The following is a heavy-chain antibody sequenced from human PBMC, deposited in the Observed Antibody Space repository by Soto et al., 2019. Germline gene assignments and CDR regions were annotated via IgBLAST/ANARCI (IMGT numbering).Heavy chain of an antibody. J-gene: IGHJ3*02. CDR2: ISGSGGST. CDR3: AKDYSMVRGVRLIDAFYI. Sequence: EVQLLESGGGLVQPGGSLRLSCAASGFTFSSYAMSWVRQAPGKGLEWVSAISGSGGSTYYADSVKGRFTISRDNSKYTLDLQMNSLRAEDATVYYCAKDYSMVRGVRLIDAFYIWGQGTMVTVSS. V-gene: IGHV3-23*01. D-gene: IGHD3-10*01. CDR1: GFTFSSYA.